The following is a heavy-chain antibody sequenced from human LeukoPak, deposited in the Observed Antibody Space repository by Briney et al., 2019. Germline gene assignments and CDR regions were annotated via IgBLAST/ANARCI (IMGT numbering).Heavy chain of an antibody. CDR3: ARATRSIVVVPVATINYFFDY. Sequence: ASVKVSCKASGYTFTSYDINWVRQATGHGLEWMGWINPNSGNTGYAQKFQGRVTMTRNTSISTAYMELSSLRSEDTAVYYCARATRSIVVVPVATINYFFDYGGEGTLVTVPS. V-gene: IGHV1-8*01. J-gene: IGHJ4*02. CDR2: INPNSGNT. CDR1: GYTFTSYD. D-gene: IGHD2-2*01.